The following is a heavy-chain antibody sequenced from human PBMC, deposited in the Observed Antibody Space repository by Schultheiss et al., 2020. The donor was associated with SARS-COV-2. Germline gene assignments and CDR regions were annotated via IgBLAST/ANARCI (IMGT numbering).Heavy chain of an antibody. V-gene: IGHV3-64D*06. CDR3: ARGGSTKATF. J-gene: IGHJ6*02. CDR1: GFTFSSYA. CDR2: ISSNGGST. D-gene: IGHD1-26*01. Sequence: GGSLRLSCSASGFTFSSYAMHWVRQAPGKGLEYVSAISSNGGSTYYADSVKGRFTISRDNSKNTLYLQMSSLRAEDTAVYYCARGGSTKATFWGHGTTVTVSS.